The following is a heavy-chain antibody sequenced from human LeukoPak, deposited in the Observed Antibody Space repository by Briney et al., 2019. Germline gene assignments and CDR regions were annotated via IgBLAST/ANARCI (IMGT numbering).Heavy chain of an antibody. Sequence: SETLSLTCAVYGGSFSNNYWSWIRQPPGKGLEWIGESIHSGSTNYNPSLKSRATISVDTSKNQFSLKLSSATAADTAVYYCARRRKRWLQDDAFDIWGQGTMVTVSS. CDR1: GGSFSNNY. D-gene: IGHD5-24*01. CDR2: SIHSGST. V-gene: IGHV4-34*12. CDR3: ARRRKRWLQDDAFDI. J-gene: IGHJ3*02.